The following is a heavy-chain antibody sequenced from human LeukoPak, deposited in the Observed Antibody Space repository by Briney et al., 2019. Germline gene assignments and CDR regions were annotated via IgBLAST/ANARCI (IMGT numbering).Heavy chain of an antibody. J-gene: IGHJ3*02. CDR3: ASSYGSGSYYNRDAFDI. Sequence: ASVKVSCKASGYTFTGYYMHWVRQAPGQGPEWMGWINPNSGGTNYAQKFQGRVTMTRDTSISTAYMELSRLRSDDTAVYYCASSYGSGSYYNRDAFDIWGQGTMVTVSS. CDR2: INPNSGGT. CDR1: GYTFTGYY. D-gene: IGHD3-10*01. V-gene: IGHV1-2*02.